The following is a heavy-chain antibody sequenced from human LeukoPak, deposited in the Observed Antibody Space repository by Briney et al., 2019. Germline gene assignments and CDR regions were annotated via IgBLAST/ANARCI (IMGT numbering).Heavy chain of an antibody. D-gene: IGHD3-10*01. CDR3: AREPATMVRGVLLGRFDP. CDR2: INPDSGGT. Sequence: GASVTVSCKASGYIFTGYYMHWVRQAAGQGLEWMGRINPDSGGTNYAQKFQGRVTMTRDTSISTAYMELTRLRSDDTAVYYCAREPATMVRGVLLGRFDPWGQGTLVTVSS. V-gene: IGHV1-2*06. CDR1: GYIFTGYY. J-gene: IGHJ5*02.